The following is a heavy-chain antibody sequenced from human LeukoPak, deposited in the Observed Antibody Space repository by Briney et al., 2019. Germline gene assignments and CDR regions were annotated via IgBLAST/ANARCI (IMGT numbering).Heavy chain of an antibody. CDR1: EYTFTGYY. CDR2: INPNSGGT. D-gene: IGHD3-16*01. CDR3: ARTYGYDAFDI. V-gene: IGHV1-2*04. Sequence: ASVKVSCKASEYTFTGYYMHWVRQAPGQGLEWMGWINPNSGGTNYAQKFQGWVTMTRDTSISTAYMELSRLRSDDTAVYYCARTYGYDAFDIWGQGTMVTVSS. J-gene: IGHJ3*02.